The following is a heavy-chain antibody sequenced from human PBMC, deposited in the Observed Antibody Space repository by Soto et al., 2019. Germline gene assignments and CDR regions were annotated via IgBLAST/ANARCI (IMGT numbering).Heavy chain of an antibody. V-gene: IGHV4-39*01. J-gene: IGHJ4*02. Sequence: PSETLSLTCTVSGGTISRSSYYCGWIRQPPGKGLEWIGSIYYSGSTYYNPSLKSRVTISVDTSKNQFSLKLSSVTAADTAVYYCARTRVSAKWYFDYWGQGTLVTVSS. CDR2: IYYSGST. CDR1: GGTISRSSYY. CDR3: ARTRVSAKWYFDY. D-gene: IGHD2-8*01.